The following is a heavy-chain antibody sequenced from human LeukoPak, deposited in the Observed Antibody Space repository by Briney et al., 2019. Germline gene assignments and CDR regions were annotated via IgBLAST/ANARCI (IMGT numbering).Heavy chain of an antibody. CDR2: IYYSGGT. J-gene: IGHJ4*02. CDR1: GGSVSSGSYY. V-gene: IGHV4-61*01. Sequence: SETLSLTCTVSGGSVSSGSYYWSWIRQPPGKGLEWIGYIYYSGGTNYNPSLKSRVTISVDTSKNQFSQKLSSVTAADTALYYCARGPPSYDFWSGDYYFDYWGQGTLVTVSS. CDR3: ARGPPSYDFWSGDYYFDY. D-gene: IGHD3-3*01.